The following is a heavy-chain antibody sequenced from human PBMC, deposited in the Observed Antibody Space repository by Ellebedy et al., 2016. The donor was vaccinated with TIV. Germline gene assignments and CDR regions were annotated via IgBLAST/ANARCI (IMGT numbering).Heavy chain of an antibody. Sequence: GESLKISCAASGFTFSSFAMSWVRQAPGKGLEWVSTISHTGTRTYYANFVEGRFIISRDTSKRTLWLQSHSLRVEDTAVYLFAKGRGGGSDSSAPRYYFDYWGRGTLVTVSS. D-gene: IGHD6-19*01. CDR2: ISHTGTRT. CDR3: AKGRGGGSDSSAPRYYFDY. CDR1: GFTFSSFA. J-gene: IGHJ4*02. V-gene: IGHV3-23*01.